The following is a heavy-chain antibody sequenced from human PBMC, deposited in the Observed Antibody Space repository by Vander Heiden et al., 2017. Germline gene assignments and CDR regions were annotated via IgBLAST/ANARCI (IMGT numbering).Heavy chain of an antibody. V-gene: IGHV3-15*01. CDR3: TSRRVTTNDY. CDR2: VK. CDR1: GFTFSDAW. D-gene: IGHD4-4*01. J-gene: IGHJ4*02. Sequence: EVQLVESGGGLVQPGGSLRLSCAASGFTFSDAWMNWVRQAPGRGLEWVGRVKTISRDDSKDTLYLQMNSLKTEDTAVYYCTSRRVTTNDYWGQGTLVIVSS.